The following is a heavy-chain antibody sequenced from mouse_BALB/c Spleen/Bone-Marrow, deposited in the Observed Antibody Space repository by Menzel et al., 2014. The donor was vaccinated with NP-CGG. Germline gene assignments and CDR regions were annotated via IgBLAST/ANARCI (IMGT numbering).Heavy chain of an antibody. Sequence: QVQLQQSGAELVRPGTSVKVSCKASGYAFTNYLIEWVKQRPGQGLVWIGVINPGSGGANYNEKFKGKATLTADKSSSTAYMQLGSLTSDDSAVYFCAREWTARAVDYWGQGTTLTVSS. D-gene: IGHD3-2*01. V-gene: IGHV1-54*01. J-gene: IGHJ2*01. CDR3: AREWTARAVDY. CDR2: INPGSGGA. CDR1: GYAFTNYL.